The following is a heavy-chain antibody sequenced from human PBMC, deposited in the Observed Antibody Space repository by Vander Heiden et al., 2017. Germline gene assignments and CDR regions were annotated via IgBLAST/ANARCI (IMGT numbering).Heavy chain of an antibody. J-gene: IGHJ4*02. V-gene: IGHV3-23*01. CDR2: ISDSGSTT. Sequence: EVQLLESGGGLVQPGGSLRLSCIASGFSFSTYSMRWVRQAPGKGLEWGSGISDSGSTTYYADSVKGRLTISRDNYKKTLYLQMNSLTVEDTAVYYCARRITIFGVGFYFDSWGQGTLVAVSS. CDR3: ARRITIFGVGFYFDS. CDR1: GFSFSTYS. D-gene: IGHD3-3*01.